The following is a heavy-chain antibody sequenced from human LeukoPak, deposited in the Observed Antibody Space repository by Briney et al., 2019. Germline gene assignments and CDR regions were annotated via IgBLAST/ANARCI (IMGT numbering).Heavy chain of an antibody. CDR3: ARDTNHAFDI. CDR1: GFTFSRYW. V-gene: IGHV3-74*01. CDR2: INSDGGST. D-gene: IGHD2-8*01. Sequence: SGGSLRLSCAASGFTFSRYWMHWVRQAPGKGLVWVSRINSDGGSTSYADSVKGRFTISRDNAKNTLYLQVNRLTAEDTAMYYCARDTNHAFDIWGQGTMVTVSS. J-gene: IGHJ3*02.